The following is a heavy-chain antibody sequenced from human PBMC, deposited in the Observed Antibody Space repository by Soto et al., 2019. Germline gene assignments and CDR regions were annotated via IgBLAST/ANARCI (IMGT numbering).Heavy chain of an antibody. D-gene: IGHD3-10*01. CDR1: GGTFSSYA. J-gene: IGHJ4*02. Sequence: SVKVSCKASGGTFSSYAISWVRQAPGQGLEWMGGIIPIFGTANYAQKFQGRVTITADESTSTAYMELSSLRSEDTAVYYCARGYWFGELLATATYFDYWGQGTLVTVS. CDR2: IIPIFGTA. V-gene: IGHV1-69*13. CDR3: ARGYWFGELLATATYFDY.